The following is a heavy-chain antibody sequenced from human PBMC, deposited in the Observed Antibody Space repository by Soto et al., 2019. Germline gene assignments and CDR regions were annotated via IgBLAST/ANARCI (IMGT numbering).Heavy chain of an antibody. CDR1: GYTFTRYA. D-gene: IGHD3-22*01. J-gene: IGHJ4*02. V-gene: IGHV1-3*01. CDR3: ATPRRDYYDSSGYYPLDY. Sequence: ASVKVSCKASGYTFTRYAMHWVRQAPGQRLEWMGWINAGNGNTKYSQKFQGRVTITRDTSASTAYMELSSLRSEDTAVYYCATPRRDYYDSSGYYPLDYWGQGTLVTVSS. CDR2: INAGNGNT.